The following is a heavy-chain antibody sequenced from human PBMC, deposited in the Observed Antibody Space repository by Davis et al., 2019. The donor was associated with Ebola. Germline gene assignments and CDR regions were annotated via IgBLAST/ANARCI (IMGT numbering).Heavy chain of an antibody. V-gene: IGHV3-13*01. CDR3: ARDRGGYSYSYGMDV. Sequence: GESLKTSCAASGFTFSSYDMHWVRQATGKGLEWVSAIGTAGDTYYPGSVKGRFTISRENAKNSLYLQMNSLRAGDTAVYYCARDRGGYSYSYGMDVWGQGTTVTVSS. CDR1: GFTFSSYD. J-gene: IGHJ6*02. CDR2: IGTAGDT. D-gene: IGHD5-18*01.